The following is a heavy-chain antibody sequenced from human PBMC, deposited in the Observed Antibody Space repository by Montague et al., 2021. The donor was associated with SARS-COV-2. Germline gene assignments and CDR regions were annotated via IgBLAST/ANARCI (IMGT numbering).Heavy chain of an antibody. Sequence: SLRLSCAASGFTFSSYSMNWVRQAPGKGLEWVSSISSSSSYIYYADSVKGRFTISRDNAKNSLYLQMNSLRAEDTAVYYCARVEGASLLWFGELLYLSGMDVWGQGTTVTVSS. V-gene: IGHV3-21*01. J-gene: IGHJ6*02. CDR3: ARVEGASLLWFGELLYLSGMDV. D-gene: IGHD3-10*01. CDR2: ISSSSSYI. CDR1: GFTFSSYS.